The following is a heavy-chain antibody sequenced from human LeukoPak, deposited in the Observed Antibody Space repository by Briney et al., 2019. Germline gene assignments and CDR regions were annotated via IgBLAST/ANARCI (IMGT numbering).Heavy chain of an antibody. CDR1: GFTFSSYE. Sequence: GGSLRLSCAASGFTFSSYEMNWVRQAPGKGLEWVSYISSSNSTIYYADSVKGRFTISRDNAKNSLYLQMNSLRAEDTAVYYCVRAPGPAAPFDYWGQGILVTVSP. V-gene: IGHV3-48*03. CDR3: VRAPGPAAPFDY. J-gene: IGHJ4*02. D-gene: IGHD2-2*01. CDR2: ISSSNSTI.